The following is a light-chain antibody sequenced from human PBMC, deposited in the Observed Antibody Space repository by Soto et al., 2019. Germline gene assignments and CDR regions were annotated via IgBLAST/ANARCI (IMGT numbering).Light chain of an antibody. CDR1: ENINMR. J-gene: IGKJ1*01. CDR2: RAS. V-gene: IGKV1-5*03. Sequence: DIQITQAPSTLSASVGDRVAITCRASENINMRLAWYQQKPGHAPRILIQRASRVERGVPSRFSGSGSDTEFTLTISSLEPDDFATYYCQQYNRYFKSFGQGTKVDIK. CDR3: QQYNRYFKS.